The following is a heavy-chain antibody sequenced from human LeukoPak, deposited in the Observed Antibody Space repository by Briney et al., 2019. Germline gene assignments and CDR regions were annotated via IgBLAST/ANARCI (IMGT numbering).Heavy chain of an antibody. V-gene: IGHV4-34*01. Sequence: SETLSLTCAVYGGSFSGYYWSWIRQPPGKGLEWIGEINHSGSTNYNPSLKSRVTISVDTSKNQFSLKLSSVTAADTAVYYCARARYFDWLSSPYYFDYWGQGTLVTVSS. D-gene: IGHD3-9*01. CDR1: GGSFSGYY. CDR2: INHSGST. J-gene: IGHJ4*02. CDR3: ARARYFDWLSSPYYFDY.